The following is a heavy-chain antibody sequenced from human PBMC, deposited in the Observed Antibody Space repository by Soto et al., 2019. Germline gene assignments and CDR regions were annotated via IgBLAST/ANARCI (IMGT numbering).Heavy chain of an antibody. CDR1: GFSLSDVTMS. CDR2: IFSNGEK. V-gene: IGHV2-26*01. CDR3: ARQIAVAGTKYLDY. D-gene: IGHD6-19*01. J-gene: IGHJ4*02. Sequence: QVTLKTSGPVLVKPTETLTLTCTVSGFSLSDVTMSVSWIRQPPGKALEWLAHIFSNGEKSHSTYLRSRLTTSKDTSKSQVVLTMTNMDPVDTAAFYCARQIAVAGTKYLDYWGQGTLVTVSS.